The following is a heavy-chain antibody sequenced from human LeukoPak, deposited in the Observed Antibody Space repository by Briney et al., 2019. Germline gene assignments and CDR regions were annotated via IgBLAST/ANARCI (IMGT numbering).Heavy chain of an antibody. Sequence: GESLKISCKGSGYSFTSFWIGWVRQMPGKGLEWMGSIYPGDSDTRYSPSFQGQVTISADKSISTAYQQWSSLKASDTPMYYCARSRSGYLLHYWGQGTLVTVSS. CDR2: IYPGDSDT. J-gene: IGHJ4*02. CDR1: GYSFTSFW. V-gene: IGHV5-51*01. D-gene: IGHD3-22*01. CDR3: ARSRSGYLLHY.